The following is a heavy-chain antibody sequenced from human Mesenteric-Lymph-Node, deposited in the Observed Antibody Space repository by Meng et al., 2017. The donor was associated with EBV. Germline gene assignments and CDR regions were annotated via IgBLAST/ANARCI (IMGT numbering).Heavy chain of an antibody. CDR2: IYYTGSS. D-gene: IGHD3-10*01. V-gene: IGHV4-61*01. J-gene: IGHJ5*02. CDR3: ARAFTVVQGMFEPLMNWFDP. CDR1: GGSVRSVNYY. Sequence: QLQGAGPGLVNPSGTRSLTCTVSGGSVRSVNYYWNWIRQPPGKELEWIGHIYYTGSSNYNPSLKGRVTMSVDTSKNQFSLHLRSVTAADTAVYYCARAFTVVQGMFEPLMNWFDPWGQGTLVTVSS.